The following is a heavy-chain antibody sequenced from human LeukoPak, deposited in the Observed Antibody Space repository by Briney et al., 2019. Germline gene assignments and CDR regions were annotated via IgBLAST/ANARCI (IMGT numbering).Heavy chain of an antibody. CDR2: ISAYNGNT. CDR1: GYTFTSYG. CDR3: ASLPPPGIAALYYFDY. D-gene: IGHD6-6*01. V-gene: IGHV1-18*01. Sequence: GASVKVSCKASGYTFTSYGISWVRQAPGQGLEWMGWISAYNGNTNYAQKLQGRVTMTTDTSTSTAYMELRSLRSDDTAVYYCASLPPPGIAALYYFDYWGQGTLVTVSS. J-gene: IGHJ4*02.